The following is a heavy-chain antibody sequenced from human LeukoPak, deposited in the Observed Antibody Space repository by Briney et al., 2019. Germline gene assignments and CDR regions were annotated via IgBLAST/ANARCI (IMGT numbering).Heavy chain of an antibody. J-gene: IGHJ4*02. CDR2: IYYSGST. Sequence: SETLSLTCTVSGGSISSSSYYWGWICQPPGKGLEWIGSIYYSGSTYYNPSLKSRVTISVDTSKNQFSLKLSSVTAADTAVYYCARGTVPAAKFTRWGQGTLVTVSS. D-gene: IGHD2-2*01. CDR3: ARGTVPAAKFTR. CDR1: GGSISSSSYY. V-gene: IGHV4-39*07.